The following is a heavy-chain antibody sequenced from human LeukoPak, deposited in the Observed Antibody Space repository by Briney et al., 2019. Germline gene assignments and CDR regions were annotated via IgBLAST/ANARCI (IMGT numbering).Heavy chain of an antibody. J-gene: IGHJ4*02. CDR1: GGSISSYY. D-gene: IGHD2-2*01. CDR2: IYYSGSV. CDR3: ARGRPPGAY. V-gene: IGHV4-59*01. Sequence: SSETLSLTCTVSGGSISSYYWSWIRQPPGKGLEWIGYIYYSGSVNYNPSFKSRVTMSVDTSKNQFSLKLSSVTAADTAVYYCARGRPPGAYWGQGTPVSVSS.